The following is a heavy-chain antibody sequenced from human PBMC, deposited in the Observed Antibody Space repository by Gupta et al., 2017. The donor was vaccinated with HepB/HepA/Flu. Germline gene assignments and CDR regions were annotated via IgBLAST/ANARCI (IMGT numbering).Heavy chain of an antibody. Sequence: EVQLLESGGGLTQPGWALRLSCAVSGFSISGTARTWVRQAPGKGLEWVSGIGSDIRTHYADSVKGRFTISRDNSKNMVYLQMNSLRAEDTAVYYCAKDLSFWSAMDVWGKGTTVTVSS. V-gene: IGHV3-23*01. J-gene: IGHJ6*03. CDR1: GFSISGTA. D-gene: IGHD3-3*01. CDR2: IGSDIRT. CDR3: AKDLSFWSAMDV.